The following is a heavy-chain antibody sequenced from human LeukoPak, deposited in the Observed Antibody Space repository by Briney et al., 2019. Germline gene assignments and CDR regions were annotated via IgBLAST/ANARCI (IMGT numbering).Heavy chain of an antibody. V-gene: IGHV3-23*01. J-gene: IGHJ3*02. CDR1: GFTFSTYA. D-gene: IGHD6-19*01. CDR3: ARHGSRIAVDEGAFDI. Sequence: PGGSLRLSCAASGFTFSTYAMSWVRQAPGRGLEWVSAISGSSDTTYYADSVKGRFTISRDNSKNTLYLQMNSLRAEDTAVYYCARHGSRIAVDEGAFDIWGQGTMVTVSS. CDR2: ISGSSDTT.